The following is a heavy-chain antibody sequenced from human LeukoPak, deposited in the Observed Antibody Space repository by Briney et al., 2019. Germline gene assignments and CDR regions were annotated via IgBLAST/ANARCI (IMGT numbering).Heavy chain of an antibody. D-gene: IGHD3-10*01. Sequence: GGSLRLSCAASGFSFSRFWMGWARQAPGKGLEWVANMRQDGSEKYHVDSVKGRFTISRDNAKNLLYLQMNSLRVEDTAVYFCYSGSRYEYYYNGMDVWGQGTTVTVAS. J-gene: IGHJ6*02. CDR1: GFSFSRFW. CDR3: YSGSRYEYYYNGMDV. CDR2: MRQDGSEK. V-gene: IGHV3-7*01.